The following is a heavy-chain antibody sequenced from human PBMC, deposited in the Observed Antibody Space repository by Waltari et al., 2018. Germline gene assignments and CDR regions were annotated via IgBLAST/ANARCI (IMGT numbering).Heavy chain of an antibody. V-gene: IGHV3-23*01. CDR3: AKDIVVVVAAYFDY. J-gene: IGHJ4*02. CDR1: GFTFSSYA. Sequence: EVQLLASGGGLVQPGGSLRLSCAASGFTFSSYARSWVRQAPGKGLEWVSAISGSGGSKYYADSVKGRFTISRDNSKNTLYLQMNSLRAEDTAVYYCAKDIVVVVAAYFDYWGQGTLVTVSS. D-gene: IGHD2-15*01. CDR2: ISGSGGSK.